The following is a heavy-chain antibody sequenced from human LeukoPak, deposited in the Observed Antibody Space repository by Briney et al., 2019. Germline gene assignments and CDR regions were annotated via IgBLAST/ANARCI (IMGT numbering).Heavy chain of an antibody. CDR1: GGPFSGYF. CDR2: IHNSGTT. D-gene: IGHD3-10*01. V-gene: IGHV4-34*01. J-gene: IGHJ4*02. CDR3: ARRYYYNLGSFPFDF. Sequence: KPSETLSLTCAVSGGPFSGYFWSWIRQSSGKGLEWIGEIHNSGTTNYNPSLNSRVTISEDTSKNQFYLNLSSVTAADTAVYYCARRYYYNLGSFPFDFWGQRTLVTVSS.